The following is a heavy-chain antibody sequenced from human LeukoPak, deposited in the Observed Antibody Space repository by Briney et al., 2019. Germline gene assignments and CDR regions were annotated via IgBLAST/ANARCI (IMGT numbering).Heavy chain of an antibody. CDR3: ARSGWYYYDSSGYQIPDY. J-gene: IGHJ4*02. D-gene: IGHD3-22*01. V-gene: IGHV1-18*01. CDR1: GYTFTSYG. CDR2: ISAYNGNT. Sequence: GASVKVSCKASGYTFTSYGISWVRQAPGQGLEWMGWISAYNGNTNYAQKLQGRVTMTTDTSTSTAYMELRSLRSDDTAVYYCARSGWYYYDSSGYQIPDYWGQGTLVTVSS.